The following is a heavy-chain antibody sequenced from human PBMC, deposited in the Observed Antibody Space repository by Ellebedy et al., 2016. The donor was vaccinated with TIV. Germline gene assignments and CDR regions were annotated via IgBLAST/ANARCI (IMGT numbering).Heavy chain of an antibody. J-gene: IGHJ6*03. CDR1: GGSISSYY. CDR2: IYTSGST. CDR3: ARVRDGSYSDYYYYMDV. V-gene: IGHV4-4*07. D-gene: IGHD1-26*01. Sequence: SETLSLTXTVSGGSISSYYWSWIRQPAGKGLEWIGRIYTSGSTNYNPSLKSRVTMSVDTSKNQFSLKLSSVTAADTAVYYCARVRDGSYSDYYYYMDVWGKGTTVTVSS.